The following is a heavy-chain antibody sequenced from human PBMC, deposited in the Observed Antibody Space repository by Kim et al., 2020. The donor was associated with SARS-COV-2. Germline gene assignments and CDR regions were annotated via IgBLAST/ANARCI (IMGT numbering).Heavy chain of an antibody. Sequence: EHGRFTISRDNSKNTLNLQMNSLRAEDTAVYDCASNRNYYGSGSYILDYWGQGTLVTVSS. CDR3: ASNRNYYGSGSYILDY. D-gene: IGHD3-10*01. V-gene: IGHV3-30*01. J-gene: IGHJ4*02.